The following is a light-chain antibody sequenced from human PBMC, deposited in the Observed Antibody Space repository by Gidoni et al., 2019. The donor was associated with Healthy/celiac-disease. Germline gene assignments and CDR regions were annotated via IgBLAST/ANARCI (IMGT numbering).Light chain of an antibody. CDR2: DAS. Sequence: EIVLTQSPATLSLSPGEGATLSCRASQSVSSYLAWYQQKPGQAPRLLIYDASNSATGIPARFSGSGSGTDFTLTISSLEPEDFAVYYCQQRSNWPLPLTFGGGTKVEIK. CDR1: QSVSSY. V-gene: IGKV3-11*01. J-gene: IGKJ4*01. CDR3: QQRSNWPLPLT.